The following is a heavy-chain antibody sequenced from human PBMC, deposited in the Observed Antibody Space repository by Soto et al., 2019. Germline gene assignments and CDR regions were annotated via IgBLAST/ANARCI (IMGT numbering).Heavy chain of an antibody. CDR1: VYTFTSYY. J-gene: IGHJ4*02. V-gene: IGHV1-46*03. CDR3: ARVSEYSGYDHPY. D-gene: IGHD5-12*01. Sequence: ASVNVSCKASVYTFTSYYMHWVRQAPGQGLELMGIINPIGGSTRXSQNFQGRVXMTRDTSTSTVXMELSXLRSEDTAVXYCARVSEYSGYDHPYWAQGTLVTVSS. CDR2: INPIGGST.